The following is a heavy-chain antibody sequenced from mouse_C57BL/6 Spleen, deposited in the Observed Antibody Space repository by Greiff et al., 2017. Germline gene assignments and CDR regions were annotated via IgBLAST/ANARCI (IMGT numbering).Heavy chain of an antibody. V-gene: IGHV1-64*01. D-gene: IGHD2-1*01. J-gene: IGHJ4*01. CDR1: GYTFTSYW. CDR3: ARRSIYYGNSMDY. Sequence: QVQLQQSGAELVKPGASVKLSCKASGYTFTSYWMHWVKQRPGQGLEWIGMIHPNSGSTNYNEKFKSKATLTVDKSSSTAYMQLSSLTSEDSAVYYCARRSIYYGNSMDYWGQGTSVTVSS. CDR2: IHPNSGST.